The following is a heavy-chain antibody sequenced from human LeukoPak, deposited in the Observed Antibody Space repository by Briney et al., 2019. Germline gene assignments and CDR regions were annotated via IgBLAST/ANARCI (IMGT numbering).Heavy chain of an antibody. CDR1: GGTFSSYA. CDR2: IIPIFGTA. CDR3: ASFGRVGWSGEPRYYWYFDL. D-gene: IGHD3-3*01. V-gene: IGHV1-69*01. J-gene: IGHJ2*01. Sequence: SVKVSCKATGGTFSSYAISWVRQAPGQGLEWMGGIIPIFGTANYAQKFQGRVTITADESTSTAYMELSSLRSEDTAVYYCASFGRVGWSGEPRYYWYFDLWGRGTLVTVSS.